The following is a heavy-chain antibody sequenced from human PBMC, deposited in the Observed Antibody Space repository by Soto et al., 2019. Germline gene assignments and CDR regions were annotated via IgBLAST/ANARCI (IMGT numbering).Heavy chain of an antibody. CDR1: GFTFSSYG. Sequence: QVQLVESGGGVVQPGRSLRLSCVASGFTFSSYGMHWVRQAPGKGLEWVAIISYDGSNTYYADSVKGRFTISRDNSKNTLYLPVNSLRAEGTSVYYGAKVGGLSGSYYISSSYYFDYWGQGTLVTVSS. CDR3: AKVGGLSGSYYISSSYYFDY. D-gene: IGHD1-26*01. V-gene: IGHV3-30*18. CDR2: ISYDGSNT. J-gene: IGHJ4*02.